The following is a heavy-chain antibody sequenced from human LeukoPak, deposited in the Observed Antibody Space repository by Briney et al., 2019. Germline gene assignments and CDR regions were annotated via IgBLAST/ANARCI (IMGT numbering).Heavy chain of an antibody. CDR1: GFTFSSFA. CDR2: LSSSATAT. Sequence: PGGSLRLSCTASGFTFSSFAMSWVRQAPGKGPEWVSALSSSATATYYADSVKGRFTISRDNSKNTLYLQMNSLRAEDTAVYYCARDWISGSSSFDYWGQGTLVTVSS. V-gene: IGHV3-23*01. D-gene: IGHD1-26*01. J-gene: IGHJ4*02. CDR3: ARDWISGSSSFDY.